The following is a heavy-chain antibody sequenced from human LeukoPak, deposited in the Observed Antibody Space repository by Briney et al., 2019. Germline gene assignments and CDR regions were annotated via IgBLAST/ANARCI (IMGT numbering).Heavy chain of an antibody. D-gene: IGHD6-13*01. V-gene: IGHV1-24*01. CDR3: ATGGPSIAAARDRIFDY. J-gene: IGHJ4*02. CDR2: FDPEDGET. Sequence: ASVKVSCKVSGYTLTELSMHWVRQAPGKGLEWMGGFDPEDGETIYAQKFQGRVTMTEDTSTDTAYMELSSLRSEDTAVYYCATGGPSIAAARDRIFDYWGQGTLVTVSS. CDR1: GYTLTELS.